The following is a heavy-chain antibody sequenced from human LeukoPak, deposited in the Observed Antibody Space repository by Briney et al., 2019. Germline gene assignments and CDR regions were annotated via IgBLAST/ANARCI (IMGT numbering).Heavy chain of an antibody. CDR1: GGSISSGGYY. V-gene: IGHV4-31*03. D-gene: IGHD6-19*01. CDR2: IYYSGST. J-gene: IGHJ3*02. Sequence: SQTLSLTCTVSGGSISSGGYYWSWLRQHPGKGLEWIGYIYYSGSTYYNPSLKSRVTISVDTSKNQFSLKLSSVTAADTAVYYCARVGSSGAFDIWGQGTMVTVSS. CDR3: ARVGSSGAFDI.